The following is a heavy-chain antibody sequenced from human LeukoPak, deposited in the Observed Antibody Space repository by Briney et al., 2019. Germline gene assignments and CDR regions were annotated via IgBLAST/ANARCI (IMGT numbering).Heavy chain of an antibody. CDR1: GGSFSGYY. V-gene: IGHV4-34*01. Sequence: PSETLSLTCAVYGGSFSGYYWSWIRQPPGKGLEWIGEINHSVSTNYTPSLKSRVTISVDTSKNQFSLKLSSVTAADTAVYYCARYRIRGGSSGWSGYYYYYYGMDVWGQGTTVTVSS. D-gene: IGHD6-19*01. CDR2: INHSVST. CDR3: ARYRIRGGSSGWSGYYYYYYGMDV. J-gene: IGHJ6*02.